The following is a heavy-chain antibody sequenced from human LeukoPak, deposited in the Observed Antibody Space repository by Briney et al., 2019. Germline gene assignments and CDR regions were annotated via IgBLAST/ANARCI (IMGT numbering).Heavy chain of an antibody. CDR3: ARRRYYDGSGYLE. D-gene: IGHD3-22*01. J-gene: IGHJ1*01. Sequence: PSETLSLTCSVSGDSISRSDSYGDWIRQPPGKGLEWIGTIYYSGRTYYSPSLNSRVTMSVDTSSNQFSLNLRSVTAADTAVYYCARRRYYDGSGYLEWGQGTLLSVSS. CDR1: GDSISRSDSY. CDR2: IYYSGRT. V-gene: IGHV4-39*01.